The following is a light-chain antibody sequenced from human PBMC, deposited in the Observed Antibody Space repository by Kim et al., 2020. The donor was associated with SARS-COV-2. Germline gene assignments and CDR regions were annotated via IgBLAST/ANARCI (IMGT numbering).Light chain of an antibody. J-gene: IGKJ1*01. CDR3: HHYGTSRT. Sequence: SSPGERATLSCRASQSVAVSQLAWYQHKPGQAPRLLMFGASNRATGIPDRFSGSGSGTDFTLTISRLEPEDFAVYYCHHYGTSRTFGQGTKVDIK. CDR2: GAS. V-gene: IGKV3-20*01. CDR1: QSVAVSQ.